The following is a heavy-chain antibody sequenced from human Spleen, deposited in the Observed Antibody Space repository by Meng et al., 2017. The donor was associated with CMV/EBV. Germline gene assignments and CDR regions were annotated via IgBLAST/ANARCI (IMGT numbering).Heavy chain of an antibody. J-gene: IGHJ4*02. V-gene: IGHV1-24*01. Sequence: ASVKVSCKVSGYTLSELYMHWVRQAPGKGLEWMGGFDAEDGETTYAQKFQGRVTMTEDTSTDTTYMELSSLTSEDTAVYYCATIEVDFSTIIALVEAIQQYYFDSWGQGTLVTVSS. CDR2: FDAEDGET. D-gene: IGHD1-26*01. CDR3: ATIEVDFSTIIALVEAIQQYYFDS. CDR1: GYTLSELY.